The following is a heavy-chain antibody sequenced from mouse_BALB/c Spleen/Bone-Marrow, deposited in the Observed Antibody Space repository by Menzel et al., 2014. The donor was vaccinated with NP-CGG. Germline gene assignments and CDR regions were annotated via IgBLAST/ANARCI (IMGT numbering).Heavy chain of an antibody. CDR2: ISNGGGST. CDR1: GFTFSSYT. Sequence: DVQLVESGGGLVQPGGSLKLSCAASGFTFSSYTMSWVRQTPEKRLEWVAYISNGGGSTYYPDTVKGRFTISRDNAKNTLYLQMSSLKSEDTAVYYCARQIYFPYFDYWGQGTTLTVSS. D-gene: IGHD2-1*01. CDR3: ARQIYFPYFDY. V-gene: IGHV5-12-2*01. J-gene: IGHJ2*01.